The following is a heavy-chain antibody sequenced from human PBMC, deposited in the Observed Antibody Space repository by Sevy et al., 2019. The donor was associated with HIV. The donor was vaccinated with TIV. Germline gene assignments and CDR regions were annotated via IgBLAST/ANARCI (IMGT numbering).Heavy chain of an antibody. V-gene: IGHV3-21*01. CDR1: GFTIRTYN. D-gene: IGHD2-15*01. Sequence: GGSLRLSCAASGFTIRTYNMNWVRQAPGKGLERVSSISSSSTYMYYADSVKGRFTISRDNAKNSLYLQMSSLRAEDTAVYYCARDLVIPATTDYFYYGMDVWSQGTTVTVSS. CDR3: ARDLVIPATTDYFYYGMDV. CDR2: ISSSSTYM. J-gene: IGHJ6*02.